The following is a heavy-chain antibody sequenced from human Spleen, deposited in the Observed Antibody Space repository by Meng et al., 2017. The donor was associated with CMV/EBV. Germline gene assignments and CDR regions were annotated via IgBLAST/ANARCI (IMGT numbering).Heavy chain of an antibody. CDR2: IYHNGNT. D-gene: IGHD3-3*01. CDR1: GGSINGGDFY. V-gene: IGHV4-30-4*08. Sequence: SGGSINGGDFYWSWIRQPPGKGLEWIGYIYHNGNTHYNPSLKSRVTISVDTSKSQFSLKLRSVTAADTAIYYCARAPIFGVVIIDSWGQGTLVTVSS. CDR3: ARAPIFGVVIIDS. J-gene: IGHJ4*02.